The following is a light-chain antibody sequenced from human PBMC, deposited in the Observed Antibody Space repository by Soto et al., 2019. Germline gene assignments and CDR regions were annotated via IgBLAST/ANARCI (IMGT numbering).Light chain of an antibody. CDR3: SSYAISSPPWV. CDR1: SSDVGGYKY. CDR2: DVS. Sequence: QSALTQPASVSGSPGQSITISCTGTSSDVGGYKYVSWYQQHPGKAPKLMIYDVSNRPSGVSNRFSGCKSGNTASLTISGLRVEAVADYYCSSYAISSPPWVFGGGTKVTVL. J-gene: IGLJ3*02. V-gene: IGLV2-14*03.